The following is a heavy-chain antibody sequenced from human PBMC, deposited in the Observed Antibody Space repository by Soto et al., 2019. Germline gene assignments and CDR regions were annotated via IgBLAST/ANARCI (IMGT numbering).Heavy chain of an antibody. CDR3: ARDLAVGLVDY. J-gene: IGHJ4*02. CDR2: ISAYNGNT. Sequence: QVQLVQAGAEVKKPGASVKVSFKASGYTFTSYGISWGRQAPGQGLAWMGWISAYNGNTNYSQKLQGRVTMTTDTATSTAYMELRSLRSDDTAVYYCARDLAVGLVDYWGQGTLVTVSS. CDR1: GYTFTSYG. V-gene: IGHV1-18*01. D-gene: IGHD6-19*01.